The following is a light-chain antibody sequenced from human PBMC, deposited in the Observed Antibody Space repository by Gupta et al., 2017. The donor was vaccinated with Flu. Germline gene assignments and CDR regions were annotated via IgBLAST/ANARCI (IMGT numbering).Light chain of an antibody. Sequence: VTITCRANQSIRSIRSWLAWYQQKPEKAPKLLISKASSLESGVPSRFSGSGSGTEFTLTISSLQPDDFATYYCQQYKSYSWTFGQGTKVEIK. CDR2: KAS. CDR1: QSIRSIRSW. CDR3: QQYKSYSWT. J-gene: IGKJ1*01. V-gene: IGKV1-5*03.